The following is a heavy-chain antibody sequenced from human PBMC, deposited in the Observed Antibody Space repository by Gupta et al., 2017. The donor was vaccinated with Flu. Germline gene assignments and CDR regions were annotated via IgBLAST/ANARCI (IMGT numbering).Heavy chain of an antibody. V-gene: IGHV3-74*03. D-gene: IGHD4-17*01. Sequence: EMQLVESGGGLVQPGGSLRLSGAASGFTFSSSYLQWVRQAPGKGLVWVSRINHEGSSTTYAESVKGRFTSSRDNAKKPLYLQMNSLGDDDTAGYDCATVTSGRGGQGTMVTVSS. CDR2: INHEGSST. CDR3: ATVTSGR. CDR1: GFTFSSSY. J-gene: IGHJ4*02.